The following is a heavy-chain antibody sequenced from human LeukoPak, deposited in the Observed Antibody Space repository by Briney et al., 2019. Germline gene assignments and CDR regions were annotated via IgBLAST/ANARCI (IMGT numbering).Heavy chain of an antibody. Sequence: ETLSLTCTVSGGSISSSSYYWGWIRQAPGKGLEWVSYISSSSTTVYYADSVKGRFTISRDNAKNSLFLQMNSLRAEDTAVYYCARDQVTMIVPQVAFDIWGQGTMVTVSS. D-gene: IGHD3-22*01. J-gene: IGHJ3*02. V-gene: IGHV3-48*01. CDR3: ARDQVTMIVPQVAFDI. CDR1: GGSISSSS. CDR2: ISSSSTTV.